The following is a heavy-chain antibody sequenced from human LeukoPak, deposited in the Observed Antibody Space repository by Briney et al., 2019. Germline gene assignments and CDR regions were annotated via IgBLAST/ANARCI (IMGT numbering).Heavy chain of an antibody. CDR3: ARDLRYGSGSYYVNWFDP. CDR2: ISYDGSNK. V-gene: IGHV3-30*14. J-gene: IGHJ5*02. Sequence: HPGGSLRLSCAASGFTFSSNAMHWVRQAPGKGLEWVAIISYDGSNKYYADSVKGRFTISRDNSKNTLYLQMNSLRAEDTAVYYCARDLRYGSGSYYVNWFDPWGQGTLVTVSS. D-gene: IGHD3-10*01. CDR1: GFTFSSNA.